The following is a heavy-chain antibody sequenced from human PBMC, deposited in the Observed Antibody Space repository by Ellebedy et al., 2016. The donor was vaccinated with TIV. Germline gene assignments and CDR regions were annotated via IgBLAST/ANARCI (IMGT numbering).Heavy chain of an antibody. Sequence: GESLKISCAASGFTFSTYALTWVRQAAGRGLEWVAAIGGSGGRANYADSVRGRFTISRDNSKSTLFLYMNNLRAEDTAVYYCAKFPSVTTPGVDFWGQGTLVTVSS. CDR1: GFTFSTYA. CDR2: IGGSGGRA. V-gene: IGHV3-23*01. CDR3: AKFPSVTTPGVDF. J-gene: IGHJ4*02. D-gene: IGHD4-17*01.